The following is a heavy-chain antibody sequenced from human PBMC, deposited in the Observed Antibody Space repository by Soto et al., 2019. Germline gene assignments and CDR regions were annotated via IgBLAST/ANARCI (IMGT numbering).Heavy chain of an antibody. V-gene: IGHV3-30-3*01. CDR2: ISYDGSNK. D-gene: IGHD3-9*01. Sequence: QVQLVESGGGVVQPGRSLRLSCAASGFTFSSYAMHWVRQAPGKGLEWVAVISYDGSNKYYADSVKGRFTISRDNSKNTLYLQMNSLRAEDTAVYYCARDPIREAYYYYGMDVWGQGTTVTVSS. CDR3: ARDPIREAYYYYGMDV. J-gene: IGHJ6*02. CDR1: GFTFSSYA.